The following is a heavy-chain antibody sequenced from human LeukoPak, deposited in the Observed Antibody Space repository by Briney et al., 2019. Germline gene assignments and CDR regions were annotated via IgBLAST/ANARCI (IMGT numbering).Heavy chain of an antibody. D-gene: IGHD3-22*01. V-gene: IGHV1-18*01. CDR2: ISAYNGNT. CDR1: GYTFTSNP. J-gene: IGHJ4*02. CDR3: ARTSHYYDSSGYFSEGPSNYDY. Sequence: ASVKVSCKASGYTFTSNPMCWVRQAPGQRLEWMGWISAYNGNTNYAQKLQGRVTMTTDTSTSTAYMELRSLRSDDTAVYYCARTSHYYDSSGYFSEGPSNYDYWGQGTLVTVSS.